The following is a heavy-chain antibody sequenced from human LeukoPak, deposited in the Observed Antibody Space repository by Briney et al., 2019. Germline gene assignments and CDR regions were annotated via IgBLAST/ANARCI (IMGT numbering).Heavy chain of an antibody. CDR1: GGSLSPYY. V-gene: IGHV4-59*07. D-gene: IGHD3-3*01. CDR3: ARGLRRYYTPDAFDI. CDR2: IFYSGST. J-gene: IGHJ3*02. Sequence: PSDTLSLTRTVSGGSLSPYYWSWIRQPPGGGLEYIGYIFYSGSTHYNPSLKSRVIISIDTSTNQFSLNLTSVTAADTAVYYCARGLRRYYTPDAFDIWGRGTMVTASS.